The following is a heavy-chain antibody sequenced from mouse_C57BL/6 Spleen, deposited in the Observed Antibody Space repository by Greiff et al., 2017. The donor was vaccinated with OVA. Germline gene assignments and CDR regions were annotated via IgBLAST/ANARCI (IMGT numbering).Heavy chain of an antibody. D-gene: IGHD4-1*01. Sequence: QVHVKQSGAELARPGASVKLSCKASGYTFTSYGISWVKQRTGQGLEWIGEIYPRSGNTYYNEKFKGKATLTADKSSSTAYMELRSLTSEDSAVYFCARWGTGTGRFDYWGQGTTLTVSS. CDR2: IYPRSGNT. CDR1: GYTFTSYG. J-gene: IGHJ2*01. V-gene: IGHV1-81*01. CDR3: ARWGTGTGRFDY.